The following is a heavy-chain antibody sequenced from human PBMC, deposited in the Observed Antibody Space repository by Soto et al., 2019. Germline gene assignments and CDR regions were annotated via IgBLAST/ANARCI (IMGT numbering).Heavy chain of an antibody. CDR1: GGSISRYY. V-gene: IGHV4-59*01. Sequence: SETLSLTCTVSGGSISRYYLSWIRQAPGKGLEWIGYIYYSGSTNYNPSLKSRVNISVDTSKNQFSLKLSSVTAADTAVYYCARLKGGSGASFDYWGQGTLVTVSS. CDR2: IYYSGST. J-gene: IGHJ4*02. CDR3: ARLKGGSGASFDY. D-gene: IGHD3-16*01.